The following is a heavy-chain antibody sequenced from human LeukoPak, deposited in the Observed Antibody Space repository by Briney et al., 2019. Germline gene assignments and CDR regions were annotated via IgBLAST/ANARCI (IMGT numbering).Heavy chain of an antibody. D-gene: IGHD5-18*01. Sequence: KPSETLSLTCTVSGGSISSYYWSWIRQPPGKGLEWIGYIYYSGGTNYNPSLKSRVTISVDTSKNQFSLKLSSVTAADTAVYYCARSRGYSYGHDYWGQGTLVTVSS. CDR2: IYYSGGT. CDR1: GGSISSYY. V-gene: IGHV4-59*01. J-gene: IGHJ4*02. CDR3: ARSRGYSYGHDY.